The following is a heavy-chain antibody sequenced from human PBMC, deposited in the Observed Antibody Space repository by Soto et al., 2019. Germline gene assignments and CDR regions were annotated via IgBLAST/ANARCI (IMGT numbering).Heavy chain of an antibody. CDR3: ARDHTDYSNSYYYYYYGMDV. CDR2: IYYSGST. D-gene: IGHD4-4*01. Sequence: QVQLQESGPGLVKPSQTLSLTCTVSGGSISSGGYYWSWIRQHPGKGLEWIGYIYYSGSTYYNPSLKSRVTISVDTSKNQFSLKLSSVTAADTAMYYCARDHTDYSNSYYYYYYGMDVWGQGTTVTVSS. J-gene: IGHJ6*02. CDR1: GGSISSGGYY. V-gene: IGHV4-31*03.